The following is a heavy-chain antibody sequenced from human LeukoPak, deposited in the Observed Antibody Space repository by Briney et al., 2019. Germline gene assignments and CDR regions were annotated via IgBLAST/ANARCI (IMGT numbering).Heavy chain of an antibody. V-gene: IGHV4-39*01. D-gene: IGHD1-14*01. Sequence: SETLSLTCTVSDGSISSSSYYWGWIRQPPGKGLEWIGTIYYSGSTYYNPSLKSRLTISVDTSKNQFSLKLSSVTAADTIVYYCGEPGYWGQGTLVTVSS. CDR2: IYYSGST. CDR3: GEPGY. J-gene: IGHJ4*02. CDR1: DGSISSSSYY.